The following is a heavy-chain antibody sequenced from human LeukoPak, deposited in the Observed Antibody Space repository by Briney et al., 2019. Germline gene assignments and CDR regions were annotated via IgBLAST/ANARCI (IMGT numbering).Heavy chain of an antibody. D-gene: IGHD3-10*01. J-gene: IGHJ4*02. CDR3: ARSHYGSGSYYFDY. CDR1: GGSISSYY. Sequence: SETLSLTCAVSGGSISSYYWSWIRQPPGKGLEWIGYIYYSGSTNYNPSLKSRVTISVDTSKNQFSLKLSSVTAADTAVYYCARSHYGSGSYYFDYWGQGTLVTVSS. V-gene: IGHV4-59*12. CDR2: IYYSGST.